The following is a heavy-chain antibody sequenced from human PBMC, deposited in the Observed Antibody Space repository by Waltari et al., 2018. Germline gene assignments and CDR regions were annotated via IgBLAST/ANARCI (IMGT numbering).Heavy chain of an antibody. CDR2: IKDSGTIT. CDR3: AKKKRAVVTAELEY. J-gene: IGHJ4*02. Sequence: EVQLLESGGGLIQPGGSLRLSCAASGFTFKSYVMSWVRQAPGKGLEWVSSIKDSGTITYYADSVKGRFTISRDNSKNTLYLQMESLRVEDTALYYCAKKKRAVVTAELEYWGQGTLVTVSS. V-gene: IGHV3-23*01. D-gene: IGHD2-21*02. CDR1: GFTFKSYV.